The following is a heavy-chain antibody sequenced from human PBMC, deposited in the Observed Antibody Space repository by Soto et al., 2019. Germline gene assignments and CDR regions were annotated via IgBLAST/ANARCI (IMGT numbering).Heavy chain of an antibody. CDR1: RGSVSSGGYY. V-gene: IGHV4-31*03. J-gene: IGHJ4*02. D-gene: IGHD3-10*01. CDR3: ARARFYGSERTVFDF. CDR2: IYYNGIT. Sequence: QVQLQESGPGLVKPSQTLSLTCTVSRGSVSSGGYYWSWIRQHPGKGLEWIGYIYYNGITDYNPSLTSRLIISVDTSKNQFSLILSSVTAADTAVYYCARARFYGSERTVFDFWGQGTLVTVSS.